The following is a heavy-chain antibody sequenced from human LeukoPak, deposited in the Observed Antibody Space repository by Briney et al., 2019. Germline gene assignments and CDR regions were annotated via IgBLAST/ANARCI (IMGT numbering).Heavy chain of an antibody. D-gene: IGHD3-10*01. Sequence: GGSLRLSCAASGFTVSSNYMSWVRQAPGKGLEWVSVIYSGGSTYYADSVKGRFTISRDNSKNTLYLQMNSLRAEDTAVYYCASPVLLWFGEPWEALGAFDIWGQGTMVTVSS. J-gene: IGHJ3*02. V-gene: IGHV3-53*01. CDR1: GFTVSSNY. CDR3: ASPVLLWFGEPWEALGAFDI. CDR2: IYSGGST.